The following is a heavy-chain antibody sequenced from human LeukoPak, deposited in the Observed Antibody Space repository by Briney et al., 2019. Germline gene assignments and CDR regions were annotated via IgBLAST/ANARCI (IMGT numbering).Heavy chain of an antibody. J-gene: IGHJ5*02. D-gene: IGHD6-25*01. CDR3: AREPGGGWFDP. Sequence: ETLSLTCTVSGGSTRSYYWSWIRHPPGKGRAWIGNINYSRHTNYNPSLKSRVTISVDTSKSQFSLKLSSVTAADTAVYYCAREPGGGWFDPWGQGTLVTVCS. CDR1: GGSTRSYY. CDR2: INYSRHT. V-gene: IGHV4-59*01.